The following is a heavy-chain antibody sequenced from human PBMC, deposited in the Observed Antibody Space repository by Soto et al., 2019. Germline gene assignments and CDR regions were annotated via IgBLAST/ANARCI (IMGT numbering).Heavy chain of an antibody. CDR1: GGTFDSYT. CDR3: VRGGGEMANPPPYLY. Sequence: APVKVSCKASGGTFDSYTISWVRQAPGQGLEWMGGVIPIFLKSNYAQKFQGRVTITADKSTNTVYMEMNSLKSEDTAVYYCVRGGGEMANPPPYLYWGQGTQVTVSS. V-gene: IGHV1-69*06. J-gene: IGHJ4*02. CDR2: VIPIFLKS. D-gene: IGHD3-16*01.